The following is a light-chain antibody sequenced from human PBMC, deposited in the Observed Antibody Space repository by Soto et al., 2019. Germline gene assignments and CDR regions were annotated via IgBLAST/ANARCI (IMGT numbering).Light chain of an antibody. CDR2: GAS. V-gene: IGKV1-39*01. CDR1: QPISNY. J-gene: IGKJ5*01. CDR3: QQTHAVPLT. Sequence: DAQKTQSPSSLSASVGDRVTITCRASQPISNYLNWYPQKAGEAPKVLIFGASSLQSGVPSKFSGSGYGTDFTLIINNLHPDDFATYYCQQTHAVPLTFGQGTRL.